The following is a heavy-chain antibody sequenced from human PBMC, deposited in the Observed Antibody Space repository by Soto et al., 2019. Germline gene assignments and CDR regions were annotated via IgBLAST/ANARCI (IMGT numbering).Heavy chain of an antibody. CDR1: GGSISSGDYY. CDR3: AIAGDDYESSGSAPELDY. D-gene: IGHD3-22*01. V-gene: IGHV4-30-4*01. J-gene: IGHJ4*02. Sequence: SETLSLTCTVSGGSISSGDYYWSWIRQPPGKGLEWIGYIYYSGSTYYNPSLKSRVTISVDTSKNQFSLKLSSVTAADSAVYYCAIAGDDYESSGSAPELDYWGQGTLVTVSS. CDR2: IYYSGST.